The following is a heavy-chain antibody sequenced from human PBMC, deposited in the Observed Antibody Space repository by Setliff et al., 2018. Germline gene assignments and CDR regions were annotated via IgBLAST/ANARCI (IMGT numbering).Heavy chain of an antibody. CDR3: TTAPLAAASTC. D-gene: IGHD6-13*01. V-gene: IGHV3-15*01. Sequence: GGSLRLSCAASGFTFSNAWMSWVRQAPGKGLEWVGRIKSKTDGGTTDYAAPVKGRFTISRDDSKNTLYLQMNSQKTGDTAVYYRTTAPLAAASTCWGQGTLVTVSS. CDR2: IKSKTDGGTT. J-gene: IGHJ4*02. CDR1: GFTFSNAW.